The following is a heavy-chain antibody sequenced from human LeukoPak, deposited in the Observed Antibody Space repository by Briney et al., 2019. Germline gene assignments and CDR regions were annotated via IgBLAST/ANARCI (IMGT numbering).Heavy chain of an antibody. CDR2: IISNSGGT. J-gene: IGHJ5*02. D-gene: IGHD6-6*01. CDR1: GYTFTGYY. Sequence: EASVKVSCKASGYTFTGYYMHWVRQAPGQGLEWMGWIISNSGGTNYAQKFQGRVTMTRDTSTRTAYMELSRLRSEDTAVYYCARAAIRYRAARPHWFDPWGQGTLVTVSS. CDR3: ARAAIRYRAARPHWFDP. V-gene: IGHV1-2*02.